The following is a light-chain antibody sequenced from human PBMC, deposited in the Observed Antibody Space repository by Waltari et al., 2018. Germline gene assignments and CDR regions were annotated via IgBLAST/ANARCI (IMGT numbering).Light chain of an antibody. J-gene: IGLJ2*01. CDR1: SSDVGSYNL. CDR2: EVT. CDR3: CSYAGSTTLV. V-gene: IGLV2-23*02. Sequence: QSALTQPASVSGSPGQSITISCTGTSSDVGSYNLVSRYQQHPGKAPTLMIYEVTKRPSGVSNRFSGSKSGNTASLTISGLQAEDEADYYCCSYAGSTTLVFGGGTKLSVL.